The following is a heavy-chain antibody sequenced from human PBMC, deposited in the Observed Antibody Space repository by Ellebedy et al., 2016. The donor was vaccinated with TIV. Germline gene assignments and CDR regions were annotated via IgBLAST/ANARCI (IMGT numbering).Heavy chain of an antibody. CDR3: ARLTGAAVRGQSFYYHYIHV. D-gene: IGHD6-13*01. J-gene: IGHJ6*03. CDR2: IHYSGST. V-gene: IGHV4-59*01. Sequence: SETLSLXCAVYGGSFSTYYWSWIRQPPGKGLEWIGYIHYSGSTTYNPSLKSRFTLSVDTSRNQFSLKLSSVTAADTAVYYCARLTGAAVRGQSFYYHYIHVWGKGTTVTVSS. CDR1: GGSFSTYY.